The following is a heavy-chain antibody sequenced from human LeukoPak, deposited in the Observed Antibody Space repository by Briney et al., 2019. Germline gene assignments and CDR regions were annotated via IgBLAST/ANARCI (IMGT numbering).Heavy chain of an antibody. D-gene: IGHD6-13*01. V-gene: IGHV1-18*01. CDR2: INPYNGNT. CDR1: GYTLTNYG. Sequence: GASVKVSCKASGYTLTNYGINWVRQAPGQGLEWMGQINPYNGNTNYAQRLQGRVTMTTDTSTSTSYMELRSLTSDDTAVYYCARVTASSISSRSLLYWGQGTLVTVSS. CDR3: ARVTASSISSRSLLY. J-gene: IGHJ4*02.